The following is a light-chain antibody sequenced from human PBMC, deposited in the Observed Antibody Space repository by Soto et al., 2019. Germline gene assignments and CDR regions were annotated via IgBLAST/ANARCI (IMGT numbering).Light chain of an antibody. Sequence: QSALTQPASVSGSPGQSITISCTGTSSDVGAYNYVSWYQQYPGKAPKLMIFEVTSRPSGVSSRFSGSKSGNTASLTISGLQAEDEADYWCSSYTRTTTLVFGGGTKLTVL. CDR3: SSYTRTTTLV. CDR1: SSDVGAYNY. J-gene: IGLJ2*01. V-gene: IGLV2-14*01. CDR2: EVT.